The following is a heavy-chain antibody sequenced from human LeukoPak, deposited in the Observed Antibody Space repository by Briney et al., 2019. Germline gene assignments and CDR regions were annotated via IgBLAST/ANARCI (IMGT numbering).Heavy chain of an antibody. D-gene: IGHD3-10*01. CDR1: GYTFTSYG. CDR2: ISAYNGNT. V-gene: IGHV1-18*01. J-gene: IGHJ4*02. CDR3: ARTTYYYGSGSYPADY. Sequence: WASVKVSCKASGYTFTSYGISWVRQAPGQGLEWMGWISAYNGNTNYAQKLQGRVTMTTDTSTSTAYMELRSLRSDDTAVYYCARTTYYYGSGSYPADYWGQGTLVTVSS.